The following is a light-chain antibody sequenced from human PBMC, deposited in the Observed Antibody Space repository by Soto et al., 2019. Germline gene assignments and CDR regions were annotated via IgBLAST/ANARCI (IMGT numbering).Light chain of an antibody. CDR1: QSVTVN. CDR2: GAS. J-gene: IGKJ1*01. V-gene: IGKV3-15*01. CDR3: QQYNNWPS. Sequence: EIVLTQSPGTLSLSPLEIATLSFRASQSVTVNSLAWYQQKPGQAPRLLIYGASTRATGIPARFSGSGSGTEFTLTISSLQSEDFAVYYCQQYNNWPSFGQGTKVDIK.